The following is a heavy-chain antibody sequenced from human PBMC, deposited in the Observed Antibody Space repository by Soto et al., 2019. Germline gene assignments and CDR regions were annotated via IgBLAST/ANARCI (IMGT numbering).Heavy chain of an antibody. CDR1: RDSVSSNDAV. CDR2: TYYRSIWQT. V-gene: IGHV6-1*01. CDR3: ARLVGNCGLDD. Sequence: QVQLQQSGPGLVKPSQTLSLTCAISRDSVSSNDAVWNWIRQSPPRGVEWLGRTYYRSIWQTEYAVSVKGRMTIKPDAYKNQFSRDTNSVTPEDTAMYYCARLVGNCGLDDWGQGTLVTVSA. D-gene: IGHD1-1*01. J-gene: IGHJ4*02.